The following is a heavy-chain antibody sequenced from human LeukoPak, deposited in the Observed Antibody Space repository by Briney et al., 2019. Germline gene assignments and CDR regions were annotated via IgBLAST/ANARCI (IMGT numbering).Heavy chain of an antibody. CDR2: INWNGGSI. D-gene: IGHD4-17*01. V-gene: IGHV3-20*04. J-gene: IGHJ4*02. Sequence: GGSLRLSCAASGFTFGSYDMSWVRQAPGKGLEWVSGINWNGGSIDYADSVKGRFTISRDNAKNSLYLQMSSLRAEDTALYYCARGTDYGDYQYTLTYWGQGTLVTVSS. CDR3: ARGTDYGDYQYTLTY. CDR1: GFTFGSYD.